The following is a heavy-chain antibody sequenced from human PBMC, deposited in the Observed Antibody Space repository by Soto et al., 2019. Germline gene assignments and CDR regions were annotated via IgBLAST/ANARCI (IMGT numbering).Heavy chain of an antibody. CDR1: GDSIISSDFY. D-gene: IGHD3-3*02. CDR3: ARHSLALRKNNWFDP. J-gene: IGHJ5*02. Sequence: SETLSLTCTVSGDSIISSDFYFFCVRQPPGKGLEWIGSIFYLGSSYYNPSLKSRVTMSVDTSKNQFSLRLRSVTAADTALYFCARHSLALRKNNWFDPWGQGIMVTV. V-gene: IGHV4-39*01. CDR2: IFYLGSS.